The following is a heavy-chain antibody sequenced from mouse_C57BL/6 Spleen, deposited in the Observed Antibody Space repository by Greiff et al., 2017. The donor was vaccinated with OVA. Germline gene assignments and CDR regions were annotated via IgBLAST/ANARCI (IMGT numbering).Heavy chain of an antibody. CDR3: AKRGDYGSSYDYYAMDY. CDR2: IWRGGST. CDR1: GFSLTSYG. D-gene: IGHD1-1*01. J-gene: IGHJ4*01. Sequence: VKLMESGPGLVQPSQSLSITCTVSGFSLTSYGVHWVRQSPGKGLEWLGVIWRGGSTDYNAAFMSRLSITKDNSKSQVFFKMNSLQADDTAIYYCAKRGDYGSSYDYYAMDYWGQGTSVTVSS. V-gene: IGHV2-5*01.